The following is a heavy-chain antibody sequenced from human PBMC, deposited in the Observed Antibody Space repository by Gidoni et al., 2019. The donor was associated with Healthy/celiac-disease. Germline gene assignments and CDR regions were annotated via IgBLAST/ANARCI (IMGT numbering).Heavy chain of an antibody. D-gene: IGHD3-16*01. V-gene: IGHV5-10-1*03. CDR3: ASGDMITFGGVSATSPFDY. J-gene: IGHJ4*02. Sequence: DVQLVQSGAEVKKPGESLRISCKGSGYSFTSYWISWVRQMPGKGLEWLGRIDPSDSYTNDSPSFQGHVTISADKSISTAYLQWSSLKASDTAMYYCASGDMITFGGVSATSPFDYWGQGTLVTVSS. CDR1: GYSFTSYW. CDR2: IDPSDSYT.